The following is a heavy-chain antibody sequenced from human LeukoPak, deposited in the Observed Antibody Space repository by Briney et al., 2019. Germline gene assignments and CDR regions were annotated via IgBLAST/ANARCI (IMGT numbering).Heavy chain of an antibody. V-gene: IGHV4-61*02. D-gene: IGHD2-2*01. Sequence: SQTLSLTCPVSGGSISSGSYYWSWIRQPAGKGLEWIGRIYTSGSTNYNPSLKGRVTISVDTSKNQFSLKLSSVTAADTAVYYCARDRPIVVVPAAHRGKDAFDIWGQGTMVTVTS. CDR1: GGSISSGSYY. CDR2: IYTSGST. CDR3: ARDRPIVVVPAAHRGKDAFDI. J-gene: IGHJ3*02.